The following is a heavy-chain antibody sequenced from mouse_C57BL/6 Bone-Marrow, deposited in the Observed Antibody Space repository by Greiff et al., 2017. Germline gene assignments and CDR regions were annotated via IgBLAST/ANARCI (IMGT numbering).Heavy chain of an antibody. J-gene: IGHJ1*03. D-gene: IGHD1-1*01. Sequence: EVQVVESGGGLVKPGGSLKLSCAASGFTFSDYGMHWVRQAPEKGLEWVAYISSGSSTIYSADTVKGRFTISRDNAKNTLFLQMTSLRSEATAMYYWAYSSSSYGYWYFDVWGTGTTVTVSS. V-gene: IGHV5-17*01. CDR2: ISSGSSTI. CDR3: AYSSSSYGYWYFDV. CDR1: GFTFSDYG.